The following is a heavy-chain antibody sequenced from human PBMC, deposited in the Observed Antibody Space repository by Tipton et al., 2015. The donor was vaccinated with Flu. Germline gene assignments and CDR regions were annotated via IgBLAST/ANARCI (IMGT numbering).Heavy chain of an antibody. Sequence: TLSLTCNVSGYSIRNGYYWGCIRQPPGKGLEWIGTIDHRAGTYISSSLTRRITMSVDTSKNQFSLNLSSVTAADTAVYFCARGALGGDYDYWGRGTLVTVSS. V-gene: IGHV4-38-2*02. J-gene: IGHJ4*02. CDR1: GYSIRNGYY. CDR3: ARGALGGDYDY. D-gene: IGHD4-17*01. CDR2: IDHRAGT.